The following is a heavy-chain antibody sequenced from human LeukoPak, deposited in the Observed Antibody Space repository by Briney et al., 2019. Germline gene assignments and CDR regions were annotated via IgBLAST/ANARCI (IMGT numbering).Heavy chain of an antibody. CDR1: GDSISSTNY. J-gene: IGHJ6*03. CDR2: IRSKANSYAT. D-gene: IGHD3-10*01. CDR3: TRPGYGHYYYYYMDV. V-gene: IGHV3-73*01. Sequence: ASETLSLTCTVSGDSISSTNYYWGWIRQPPGKGLEWIGRIRSKANSYATAYAASVKGRFTISRDDSKNTAYLQMNSLKTEDTAVYYCTRPGYGHYYYYYMDVWGKGTTVTVSS.